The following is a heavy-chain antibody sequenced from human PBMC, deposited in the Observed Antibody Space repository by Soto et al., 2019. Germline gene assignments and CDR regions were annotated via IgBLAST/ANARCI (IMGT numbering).Heavy chain of an antibody. Sequence: GASVKVSCKTSVYTFPEYDLNWVRQAPGQGPEYMGWVSPENRNAGYAPQFRGRASMTTDTSISTAYLELTNLTYEDTAVYYCARLAYDANGFNVYGDDAFDLWGQGTMVTVSS. D-gene: IGHD3-22*01. J-gene: IGHJ3*01. CDR2: VSPENRNA. CDR3: ARLAYDANGFNVYGDDAFDL. V-gene: IGHV1-8*01. CDR1: VYTFPEYD.